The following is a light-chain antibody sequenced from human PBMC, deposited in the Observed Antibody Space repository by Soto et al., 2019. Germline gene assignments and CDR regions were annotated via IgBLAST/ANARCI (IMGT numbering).Light chain of an antibody. CDR3: QQANSFPVT. CDR2: AAS. J-gene: IGKJ5*01. V-gene: IGKV1-39*01. Sequence: DSKVTQSRSTLSGSEGDRVPITCRASQSISSYLNWYQQKPGKAPKLLIYAASSLQSGVPSRFSGSGSGTDFTLTISSLQPEDFATYYCQQANSFPVTFAQVTLLAIK. CDR1: QSISSY.